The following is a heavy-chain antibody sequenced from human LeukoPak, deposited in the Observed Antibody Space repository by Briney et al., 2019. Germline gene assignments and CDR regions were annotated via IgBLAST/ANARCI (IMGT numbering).Heavy chain of an antibody. V-gene: IGHV3-23*01. CDR1: GFIFDDYG. J-gene: IGHJ4*02. CDR3: AKDDRIQTRRYSYNY. D-gene: IGHD5-18*01. Sequence: GGSLRLSCAASGFIFDDYGMSWVRQAPGKGLEWVSVISGSGGSTSYADSVKGRFTISRDNSMNTLYLQMNSLRAEDTAVYYCAKDDRIQTRRYSYNYWGQGTLVTVSS. CDR2: ISGSGGST.